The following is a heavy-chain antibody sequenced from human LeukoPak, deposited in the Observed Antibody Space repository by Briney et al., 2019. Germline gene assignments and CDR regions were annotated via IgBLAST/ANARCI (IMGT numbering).Heavy chain of an antibody. V-gene: IGHV3-74*01. CDR1: GFTFSSYW. CDR3: ARSLNWAFDY. J-gene: IGHJ4*02. Sequence: PGGSLRLSCAASGFTFSSYWMHWVRQGPGKGLVWVSYINSDGRSTSNADSVKGRFTISRDNAKNTLYLQMNSLRTEDTAVYYGARSLNWAFDYWGQGTLVTVSS. D-gene: IGHD7-27*01. CDR2: INSDGRST.